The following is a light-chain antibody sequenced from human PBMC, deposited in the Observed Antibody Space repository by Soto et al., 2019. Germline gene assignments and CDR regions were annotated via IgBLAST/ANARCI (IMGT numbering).Light chain of an antibody. V-gene: IGLV2-8*01. J-gene: IGLJ3*02. Sequence: QSVLTQPPSASGSPGQSVTNSCTGTSSDVGGYNFVSWYQQHPGKSPKLMIYEVSKRPSGVPDRFSGSKSGNTASLTVSGLQAEDEADYYCSSRATNAGGDNWVFGGGTKVTVL. CDR3: SSRATNAGGDNWV. CDR1: SSDVGGYNF. CDR2: EVS.